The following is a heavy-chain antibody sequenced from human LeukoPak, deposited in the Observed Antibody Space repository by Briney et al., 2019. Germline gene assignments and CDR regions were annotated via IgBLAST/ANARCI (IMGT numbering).Heavy chain of an antibody. CDR2: ISYDGSNK. J-gene: IGHJ4*02. Sequence: GGSLRLSCAASGFTFSSYAMHWVRQAPGKGLEWVAVISYDGSNKYYADSVKGRFTISRDNSKNTLYLQMNSLRAEDTAVYYCARARRNYDYVWTSTGYFDYWGQGTLVTVSS. CDR1: GFTFSSYA. V-gene: IGHV3-30*14. CDR3: ARARRNYDYVWTSTGYFDY. D-gene: IGHD3-16*01.